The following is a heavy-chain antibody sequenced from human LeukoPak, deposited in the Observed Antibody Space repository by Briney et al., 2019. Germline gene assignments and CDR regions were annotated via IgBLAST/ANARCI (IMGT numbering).Heavy chain of an antibody. CDR2: VYTGGSS. CDR3: ARYDVWGTYRAFDY. Sequence: GSLRLSCAASGFTFDDYGMSWIRQPAGKGLEWIGRVYTGGSSNYNPSLKSRVTISVDTSKNQFSLKLSSVTAADTAVYYCARYDVWGTYRAFDYWGQGTLVTVSS. J-gene: IGHJ4*02. V-gene: IGHV4-59*10. CDR1: GFTFDDYG. D-gene: IGHD3-16*02.